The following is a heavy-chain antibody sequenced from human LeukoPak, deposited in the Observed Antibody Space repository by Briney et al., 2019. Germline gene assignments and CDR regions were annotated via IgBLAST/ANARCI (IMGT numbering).Heavy chain of an antibody. CDR2: VSAYADNT. V-gene: IGHV1-18*01. J-gene: IGHJ4*02. D-gene: IGHD2-15*01. Sequence: VASVKVSCKASGYTFTSYGITWVRQAPGQGLEWMGWVSAYADNTNYVQKIQGRVTMTTDTSTSTAYMELWSLRSDDTAVYYCARDCIGCHGFDYWGQGTLVTVSS. CDR3: ARDCIGCHGFDY. CDR1: GYTFTSYG.